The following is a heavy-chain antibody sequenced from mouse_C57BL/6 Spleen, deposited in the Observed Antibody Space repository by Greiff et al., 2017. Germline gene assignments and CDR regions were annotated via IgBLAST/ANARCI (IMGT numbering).Heavy chain of an antibody. J-gene: IGHJ3*01. CDR1: CYSFTGHY. CDR2: IYPYNGVS. Sequence: VQLQQSGPEPVKPGASVKISCKASCYSFTGHYMHRVKPSHGNILDWIGYIYPYNGVSSYNQKFKGKATLTVDKSSSTAYMELHSLTSEDSAVYYCAIGDGTGTFADWGQGTLVTVSA. CDR3: AIGDGTGTFAD. D-gene: IGHD4-1*01. V-gene: IGHV1-31*01.